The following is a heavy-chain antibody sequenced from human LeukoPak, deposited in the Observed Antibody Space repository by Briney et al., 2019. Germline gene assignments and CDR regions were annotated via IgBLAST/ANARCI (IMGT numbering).Heavy chain of an antibody. V-gene: IGHV4-34*01. Sequence: SETLSLTCAVYGGSFSDYYWGWIRQPPGKGLEWIGSIYYSGSTYYNPSLKSRVTMSVDTSKNQFSLKLSSVTAADTAVYYCARARPRWLQLRGDAFDIWGQGTMVTVSS. CDR2: IYYSGST. D-gene: IGHD5-24*01. CDR1: GGSFSDYY. J-gene: IGHJ3*02. CDR3: ARARPRWLQLRGDAFDI.